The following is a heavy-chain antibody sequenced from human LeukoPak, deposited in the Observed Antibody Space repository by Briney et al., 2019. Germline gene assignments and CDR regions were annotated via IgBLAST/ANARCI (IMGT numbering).Heavy chain of an antibody. CDR1: GGSFSGYY. J-gene: IGHJ4*02. V-gene: IGHV4-34*01. CDR2: INHSGST. D-gene: IGHD4-17*01. Sequence: SETLSLTCAVYGGSFSGYYWSWIRQPPGKGLEWIGEINHSGSTNYNPSLKSRVTISVDTSKNQFSLNMSSVTAADTAVYYCARPPPGERRYFDYWGQGTLVTVSS. CDR3: ARPPPGERRYFDY.